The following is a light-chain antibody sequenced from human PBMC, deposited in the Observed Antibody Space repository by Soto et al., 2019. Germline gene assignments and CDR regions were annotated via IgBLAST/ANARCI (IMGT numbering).Light chain of an antibody. CDR2: GAS. J-gene: IGKJ4*01. V-gene: IGKV1-9*01. CDR1: QGIGRF. Sequence: DIQLTQSPSFLSASVGDRVTITCRASQGIGRFLAWYQQRPGEAPELLIYGASTLQSGVPSRFSGSGSGTEFTLTISSLQPEDFATYYCQQLTTYPLTFGGGTKVEIK. CDR3: QQLTTYPLT.